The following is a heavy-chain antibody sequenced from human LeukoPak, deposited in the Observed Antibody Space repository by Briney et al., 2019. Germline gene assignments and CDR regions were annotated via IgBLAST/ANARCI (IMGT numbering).Heavy chain of an antibody. J-gene: IGHJ4*02. V-gene: IGHV1-24*01. CDR3: ATDLGGY. D-gene: IGHD4-23*01. CDR1: GYTLTELS. Sequence: ASVKVSCKVSGYTLTELSMHWVRQAPGKGLEWMGGFDPEDGETIYAQKFQGRVTMTKDTSTDTAYMELSSLRSEDTAVYYCATDLGGYWGQGTLVTVSS. CDR2: FDPEDGET.